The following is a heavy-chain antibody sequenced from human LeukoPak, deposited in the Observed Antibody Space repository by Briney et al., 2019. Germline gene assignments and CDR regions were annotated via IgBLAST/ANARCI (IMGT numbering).Heavy chain of an antibody. CDR2: IYYSGST. D-gene: IGHD5-18*01. J-gene: IGHJ5*02. Sequence: SETLSLTCTVSGGSISSGDYYWSWIRQPPGKGLEWIGYIYYSGSTYYNPSLKSRVTISVDTSKNQFSLKLSSVTAADTAVYYCARGASGGYSYVGNWFDPWGQGTLVTVSS. V-gene: IGHV4-30-4*01. CDR3: ARGASGGYSYVGNWFDP. CDR1: GGSISSGDYY.